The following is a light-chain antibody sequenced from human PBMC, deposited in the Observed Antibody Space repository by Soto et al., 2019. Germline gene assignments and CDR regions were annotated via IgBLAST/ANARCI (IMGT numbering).Light chain of an antibody. CDR2: GSS. V-gene: IGKV3-20*01. CDR3: QQYGYSGT. Sequence: EIVLRQNPATLALSPERRATLSCRASQSVSSYLAWYQQKPGQAPRLLIYGSSSRATGIPDRFGGSGSGTDFTLTISRLEPEDFAVYYCQQYGYSGTFAQGTRLEIK. J-gene: IGKJ5*01. CDR1: QSVSSY.